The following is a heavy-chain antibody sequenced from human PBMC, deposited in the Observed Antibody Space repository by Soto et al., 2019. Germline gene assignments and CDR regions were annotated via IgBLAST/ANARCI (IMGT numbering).Heavy chain of an antibody. CDR1: GFTFSNYA. V-gene: IGHV3-30-3*01. J-gene: IGHJ4*02. CDR3: ASGWGRDGSHSFDF. D-gene: IGHD2-15*01. Sequence: GGSLRLSCAASGFTFSNYAMHWVRQAPGKGLEWVALIPYDGGNALYADSVKGRFTVSRDNSKNTLYLQMDSLRAEDTAVYYCASGWGRDGSHSFDFWGQGSLVTVSS. CDR2: IPYDGGNA.